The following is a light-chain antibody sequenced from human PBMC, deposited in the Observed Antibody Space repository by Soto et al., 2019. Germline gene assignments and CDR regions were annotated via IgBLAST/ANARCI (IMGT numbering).Light chain of an antibody. CDR3: QQYNDWPPFT. J-gene: IGKJ3*01. CDR2: GAS. Sequence: EVVMTQSPATLSVSPGERATLSCRASQSVNDKVAWFQQKPGQAPRLLIIGASTTATGVPARFSGSGSGREFTLTISSLQSEDFAFYYCQQYNDWPPFTFGPGTKVDIK. CDR1: QSVNDK. V-gene: IGKV3-15*01.